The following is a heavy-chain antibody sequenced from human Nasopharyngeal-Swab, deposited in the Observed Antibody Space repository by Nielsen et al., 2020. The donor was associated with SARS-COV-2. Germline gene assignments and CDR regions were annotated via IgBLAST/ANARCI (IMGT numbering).Heavy chain of an antibody. CDR2: IKQDGSEK. D-gene: IGHD3-10*01. CDR3: ARVGGRTSPMGY. J-gene: IGHJ4*02. V-gene: IGHV3-7*01. Sequence: VRQAPGKVLEWVANIKQDGSEKNYVDSVKGRFTISRDNAKNSLFLQMNSPRDEDTAFYYCARVGGRTSPMGYWGQGTLVTVSS.